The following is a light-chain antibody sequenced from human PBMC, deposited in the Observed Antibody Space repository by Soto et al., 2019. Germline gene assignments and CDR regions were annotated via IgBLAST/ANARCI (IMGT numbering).Light chain of an antibody. CDR1: SSDVGGYNY. Sequence: QFALTQPASVSGSPGQSITISCTGTSSDVGGYNYVSWYQSHPGEAPKLIIYDVSNRPSGVSDRFSGSKSGNTASLTISGLQAEDEADYYCSSYTSSISYVFGTGTKLTVL. CDR3: SSYTSSISYV. J-gene: IGLJ1*01. V-gene: IGLV2-14*03. CDR2: DVS.